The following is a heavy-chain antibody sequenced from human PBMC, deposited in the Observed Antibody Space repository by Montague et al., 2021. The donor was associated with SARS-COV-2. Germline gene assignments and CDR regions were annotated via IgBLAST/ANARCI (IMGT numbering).Heavy chain of an antibody. CDR2: ISYSGST. Sequence: SETLSLTCTVSGDSINSYYWSWIRQSPGKGLDRIGYISYSGSTNFNPSLKSRVSMSVDTSKNQFPLNLRYVTAADTAVYYCAKGGGGGSYFFAYWGQGTLVTVSS. V-gene: IGHV4-59*01. J-gene: IGHJ4*02. D-gene: IGHD3-16*01. CDR3: AKGGGGGSYFFAY. CDR1: GDSINSYY.